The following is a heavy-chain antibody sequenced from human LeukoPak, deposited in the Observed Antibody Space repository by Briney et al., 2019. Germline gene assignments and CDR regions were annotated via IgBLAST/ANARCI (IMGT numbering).Heavy chain of an antibody. V-gene: IGHV1-69*06. CDR1: GGTFSSYA. Sequence: SVKVSCKASGGTFSSYAISWVRQAPGQGLEWMGGIIPIFGTANYAQKFQGRVTMTEDTSTDTAYMELSSLRSEDTAVYYCATGGINWFDPWGQGTLVTVSS. D-gene: IGHD2/OR15-2a*01. CDR2: IIPIFGTA. CDR3: ATGGINWFDP. J-gene: IGHJ5*02.